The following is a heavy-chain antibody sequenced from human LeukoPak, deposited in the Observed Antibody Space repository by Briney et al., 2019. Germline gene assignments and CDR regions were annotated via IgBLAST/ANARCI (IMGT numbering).Heavy chain of an antibody. CDR1: GLIFSSYA. Sequence: PGGSLRLSCAASGLIFSSYAMSWVRQAPGKGLEWVSVISASGGSTYYADSVKGRFTISKDNSKDTVYLQMNSLRVEDTAVYYCAKDKQVGTFDYWGQGTLVTVSS. J-gene: IGHJ4*02. D-gene: IGHD1-26*01. V-gene: IGHV3-23*01. CDR3: AKDKQVGTFDY. CDR2: ISASGGST.